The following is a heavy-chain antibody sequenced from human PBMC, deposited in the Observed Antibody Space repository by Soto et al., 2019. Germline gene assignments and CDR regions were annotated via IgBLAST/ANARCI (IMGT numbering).Heavy chain of an antibody. J-gene: IGHJ6*02. D-gene: IGHD1-26*01. V-gene: IGHV4-34*01. CDR2: INHSGST. Sequence: PSETLSLPCAVYGGSFSGYYWSWIRQPPGKGLEWIGEINHSGSTNYNPSLKSRVTISVDTSKNQFSLKLSSVTAADTAVYYCASYYRPRYCGMDVWGQGTTVIFSS. CDR1: GGSFSGYY. CDR3: ASYYRPRYCGMDV.